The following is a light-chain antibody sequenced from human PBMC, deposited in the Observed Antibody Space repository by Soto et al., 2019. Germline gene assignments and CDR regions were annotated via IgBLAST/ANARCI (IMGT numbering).Light chain of an antibody. V-gene: IGLV2-14*03. J-gene: IGLJ1*01. CDR3: CSYTTSNTRQIV. CDR1: SSDVGGYNY. CDR2: DVS. Sequence: QSALTQPASVSGSPGQSITISCTGTSSDVGGYNYVSWYQHHLGKAPKLMIYDVSNRPSGVSNRFSGSKSGNTASLTISGLQPEDEADYYCCSYTTSNTRQIVFGTGTKLTVL.